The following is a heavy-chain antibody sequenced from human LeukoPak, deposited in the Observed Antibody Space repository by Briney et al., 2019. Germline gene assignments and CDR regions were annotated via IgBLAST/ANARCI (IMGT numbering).Heavy chain of an antibody. D-gene: IGHD6-19*01. CDR3: AKNSSGGYSDY. J-gene: IGHJ4*02. V-gene: IGHV1-18*01. CDR1: GYTFTSSG. CDR2: ISTYNGYS. Sequence: ASVKVSCKTSGYTFTSSGVTWVRQAPGQGLEWMGWISTYNGYSKYAQNLQGRVTMTADTSTTTAYMELSSLRSDDAAVYYCAKNSSGGYSDYWGQGTLVTVSS.